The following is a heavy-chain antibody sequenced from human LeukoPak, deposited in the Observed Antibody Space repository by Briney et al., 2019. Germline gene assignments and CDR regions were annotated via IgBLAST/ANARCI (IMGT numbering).Heavy chain of an antibody. D-gene: IGHD5-18*01. CDR2: IYHSGST. CDR3: ARVGVQRTFDY. V-gene: IGHV4-38-2*01. J-gene: IGHJ4*02. Sequence: SETLSLTCAGSGYSISSGYYWGWIRQPPGKGLEWIGSIYHSGSTYYNPSLKSRVTISVDTSKNQFSLKLSSVTAADTAVYYCARVGVQRTFDYWGQGTLVTVSS. CDR1: GYSISSGYY.